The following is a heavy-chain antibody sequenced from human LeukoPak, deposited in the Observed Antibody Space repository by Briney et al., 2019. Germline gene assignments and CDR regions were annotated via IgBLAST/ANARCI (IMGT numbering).Heavy chain of an antibody. CDR1: GGTFSSYA. J-gene: IGHJ4*02. V-gene: IGHV1-69*13. CDR2: IIPIFGTA. CDR3: AREKGGRDGYNLLDY. D-gene: IGHD5-24*01. Sequence: SVKVSCKASGGTFSSYAISWVRQAPGQGLEWMGGIIPIFGTANYAQKFQGRVTITADESTSTAYMELSSLRSEDTAVYYCAREKGGRDGYNLLDYWGQGTLVTVSS.